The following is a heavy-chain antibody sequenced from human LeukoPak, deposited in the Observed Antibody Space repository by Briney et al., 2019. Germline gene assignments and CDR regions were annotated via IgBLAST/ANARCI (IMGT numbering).Heavy chain of an antibody. CDR3: ARGLHRQPYRDYGGNLDDAFDI. Sequence: GASVKVSCKASGYTFTSYDINWVRQATGQGLEWMGWMNPNSGNTGYAQKFQGRVTMTRDTSTSTVYMELSSLRSEDTAVYYCARGLHRQPYRDYGGNLDDAFDIWGQGTMVTVSS. CDR1: GYTFTSYD. D-gene: IGHD4-23*01. V-gene: IGHV1-8*01. CDR2: MNPNSGNT. J-gene: IGHJ3*02.